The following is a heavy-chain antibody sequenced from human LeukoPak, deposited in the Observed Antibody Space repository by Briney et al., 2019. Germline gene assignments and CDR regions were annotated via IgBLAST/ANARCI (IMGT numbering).Heavy chain of an antibody. V-gene: IGHV3-48*04. CDR1: GFTFSSYS. J-gene: IGHJ4*02. Sequence: GSLRLSCAASGFTFSSYSMNWVRQAPGKGLEWVSYISSSSTIYYADSVKGRFTISRDNAKNSLYLQMNSLRAEDTAVYYCARRNTMVRGAPTDYWGQGTLVTVSS. CDR3: ARRNTMVRGAPTDY. CDR2: ISSSSTI. D-gene: IGHD3-10*01.